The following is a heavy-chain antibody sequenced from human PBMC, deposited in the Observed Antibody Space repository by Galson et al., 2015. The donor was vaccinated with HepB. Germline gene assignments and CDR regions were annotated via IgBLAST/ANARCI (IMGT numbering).Heavy chain of an antibody. CDR3: AKDRDIVVVVAALFDY. V-gene: IGHV3-30*04. D-gene: IGHD2-15*01. CDR2: ISYDGSNK. Sequence: SLRLSCAASGFTFSSYAMHWVRQAPGKGLEWVAVISYDGSNKYYADSVKGRFTISRDNSKNTLYLQMNSLRAEDTAVYYCAKDRDIVVVVAALFDYWGQGTLVTVSS. CDR1: GFTFSSYA. J-gene: IGHJ4*02.